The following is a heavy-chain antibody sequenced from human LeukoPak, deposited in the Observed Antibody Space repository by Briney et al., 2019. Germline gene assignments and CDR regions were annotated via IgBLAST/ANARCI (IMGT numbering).Heavy chain of an antibody. J-gene: IGHJ6*02. CDR1: GFTLSNYA. CDR2: ISDTSTNT. V-gene: IGHV3-23*01. Sequence: GGSLRLSCVASGFTLSNYALSWVRQAPGKGLEWVSTISDTSTNTYYADSVTGRFTISRDNSMNTLYLQMNSLRAEDTAIYFCAKVPYPDYGSWRPPFMDVWGQGTTVAVSS. D-gene: IGHD3-10*01. CDR3: AKVPYPDYGSWRPPFMDV.